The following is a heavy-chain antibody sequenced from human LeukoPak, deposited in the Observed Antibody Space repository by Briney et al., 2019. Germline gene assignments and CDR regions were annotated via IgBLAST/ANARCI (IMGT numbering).Heavy chain of an antibody. Sequence: PGGSLRLSCAASGFTFDDFAMHWVRQVPGKALEWVSGISWNSANIDYADSVRGRFTISRDNAKNSLYLQMNSLRAEDTALYYCAKERYYDILAGYHNYSYYYMDVWGKGTTLTVSS. V-gene: IGHV3-9*01. D-gene: IGHD3-9*01. CDR2: ISWNSANI. J-gene: IGHJ6*03. CDR3: AKERYYDILAGYHNYSYYYMDV. CDR1: GFTFDDFA.